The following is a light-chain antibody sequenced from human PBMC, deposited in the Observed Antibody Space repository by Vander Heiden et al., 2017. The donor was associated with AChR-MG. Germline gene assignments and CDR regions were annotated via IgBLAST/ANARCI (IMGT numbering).Light chain of an antibody. V-gene: IGLV2-14*01. CDR1: SSDVGGYNY. CDR2: DVS. CDR3: SSYTSSSTLWV. J-gene: IGLJ3*02. Sequence: HSALTQPPSVSGSPGQSSTISWTGTSSDVGGYNYVSGYQQHPGKAPKLMIYDVSKRPSGVANRFSGSKSGNTASLTISGLQAEDEADYYCSSYTSSSTLWVFGGGTKLTVL.